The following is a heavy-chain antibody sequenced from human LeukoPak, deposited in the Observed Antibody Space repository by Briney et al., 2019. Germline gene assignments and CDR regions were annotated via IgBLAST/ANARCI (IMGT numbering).Heavy chain of an antibody. CDR2: IYHGGST. J-gene: IGHJ3*02. V-gene: IGHV4-30-2*01. CDR1: GASIDNAGYY. Sequence: PSQTLSLTCNVSGASIDNAGYYWNWMRQPPGKGLEWIGYIYHGGSTYYNPSLKSRVTISVDTSKNQFSLKLNSVTAADTAVYYCARPIVVVPLRAFDIWGQGTMVTVSS. CDR3: ARPIVVVPLRAFDI. D-gene: IGHD2-21*01.